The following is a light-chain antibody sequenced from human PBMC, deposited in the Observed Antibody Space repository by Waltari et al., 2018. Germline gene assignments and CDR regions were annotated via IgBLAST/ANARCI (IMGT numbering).Light chain of an antibody. CDR1: QSVSSN. V-gene: IGKV3-15*01. J-gene: IGKJ1*01. Sequence: EIVMTRSPATLSVSPGERATLSCRASQSVSSNVAWYQQKPGQAPRLLIYGASTRATGIPARFSGSGSGTEFTLTISSLQSEDFAVYYCQQYNNWPRTFGQGTKVEIK. CDR2: GAS. CDR3: QQYNNWPRT.